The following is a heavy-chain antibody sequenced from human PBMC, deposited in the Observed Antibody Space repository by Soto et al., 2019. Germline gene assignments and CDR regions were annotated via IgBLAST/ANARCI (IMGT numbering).Heavy chain of an antibody. CDR2: IGDNGADT. CDR3: ARNRLMTASGHEDY. J-gene: IGHJ4*02. V-gene: IGHV3-23*01. CDR1: GFPFHIYA. D-gene: IGHD2-21*02. Sequence: EVQLLESGGGLVQPGGSLRLSCAASGFPFHIYAMSWVGQAPGKGLEWVSAIGDNGADTFYAVSLKGRFTISRDNSKSTLYLHTKSLRAEDTAVYYCARNRLMTASGHEDYWGQGTLVTVSS.